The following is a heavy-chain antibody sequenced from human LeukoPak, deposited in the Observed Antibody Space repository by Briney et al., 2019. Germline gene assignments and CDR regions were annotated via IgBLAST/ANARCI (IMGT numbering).Heavy chain of an antibody. CDR1: GGSLSPYY. CDR3: ATLGGLYYESHGYPDFDH. Sequence: SETLSLTCSVSGGSLSPYYWSWIHQPPGGGLEWLGEINQSGSTNYSPSLKSRVTISVEKFKNQFSLEVTSVTAADTAIYYCATLGGLYYESHGYPDFDHWGQGTLVTVSS. CDR2: INQSGST. J-gene: IGHJ4*02. D-gene: IGHD3-22*01. V-gene: IGHV4-34*01.